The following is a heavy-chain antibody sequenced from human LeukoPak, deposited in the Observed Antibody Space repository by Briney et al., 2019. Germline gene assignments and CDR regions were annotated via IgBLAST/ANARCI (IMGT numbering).Heavy chain of an antibody. V-gene: IGHV1-8*01. J-gene: IGHJ4*02. CDR3: AREGLDY. CDR2: MNPNSGNS. CDR1: GYTFTNYD. Sequence: ASVKVSCKASGYTFTNYDINWVRRATGQGLEWMGYMNPNSGNSAYAQKFQGRVTITTDASISTAYMELSGLRSEDTALYYCAREGLDYWGQGTLVTVSS.